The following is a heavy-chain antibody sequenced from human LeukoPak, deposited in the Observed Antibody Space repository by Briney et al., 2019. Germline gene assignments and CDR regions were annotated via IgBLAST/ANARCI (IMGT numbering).Heavy chain of an antibody. D-gene: IGHD2-2*01. Sequence: PTGGSLRLSCAASGFTFDDYAMHWVRQAPGKGLEWVSGISWNSGSIVYADSVKGRFTISRDNAKNSLYLQMNSLRAEDTALYYCTKSCTSTSCWFDPWGQGTLVTVSS. CDR2: ISWNSGSI. J-gene: IGHJ5*02. CDR3: TKSCTSTSCWFDP. V-gene: IGHV3-9*01. CDR1: GFTFDDYA.